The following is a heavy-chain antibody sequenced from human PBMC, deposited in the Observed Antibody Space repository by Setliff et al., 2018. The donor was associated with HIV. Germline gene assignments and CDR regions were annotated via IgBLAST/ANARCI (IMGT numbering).Heavy chain of an antibody. CDR2: FYYSGST. D-gene: IGHD3-16*01. J-gene: IGHJ5*02. Sequence: LSLTCPVSGVSISSHSWTWIRQPPGKGLEWIGYFYYSGSTNYNPSLKGRVTISADTSENQLSLKLSSLTAADTAVYYCARIEGYAYGSNWFDPWGQGTLVTV. CDR1: GVSISSHS. CDR3: ARIEGYAYGSNWFDP. V-gene: IGHV4-59*11.